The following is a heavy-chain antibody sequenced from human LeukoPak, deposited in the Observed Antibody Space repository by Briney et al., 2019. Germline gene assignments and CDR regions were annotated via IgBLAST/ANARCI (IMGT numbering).Heavy chain of an antibody. J-gene: IGHJ5*02. D-gene: IGHD1-26*01. V-gene: IGHV4-4*07. CDR2: XXXXXGT. CDR1: GGSISGYY. Sequence: SETLSLTCSASGGSISGYYWNWIRQPAGKGLEXXXXXXXXXGTLYNPSLKSRVTMSVDTSKNQFSLKLTSVTAADTAVYYCARRVSEVAPTLRNGENWFDPWGRGTLVTVSS. CDR3: ARRVSEVAPTLRNGENWFDP.